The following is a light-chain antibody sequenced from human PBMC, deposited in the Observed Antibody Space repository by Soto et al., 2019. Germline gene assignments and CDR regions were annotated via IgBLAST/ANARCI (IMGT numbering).Light chain of an antibody. J-gene: IGKJ4*01. Sequence: IVLTQSPATLSLSPGERATLSCRASQSVGNSLAWYQERPGQAPRLLIYDASNRATGIPPRFSASGSGTDFTLTISRLEPEAFAVYYCQQRSSWPPPTFGGGTQVEI. CDR3: QQRSSWPPPT. V-gene: IGKV3-11*01. CDR1: QSVGNS. CDR2: DAS.